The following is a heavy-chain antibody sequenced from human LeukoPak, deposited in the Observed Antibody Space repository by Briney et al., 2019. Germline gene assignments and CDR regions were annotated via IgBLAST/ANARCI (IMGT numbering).Heavy chain of an antibody. CDR3: ARGLAAAGTDYFDY. J-gene: IGHJ4*02. CDR1: GGSISSGGHY. V-gene: IGHV4-31*03. Sequence: SQTLSLTCTVSGGSISSGGHYWSWIRQHPGKGLEWIGYISYSGSTYYNPSLKSRVTISVDTSKNHFSLKLSSVTAADTAVFYCARGLAAAGTDYFDYWGQGTLVTVSS. D-gene: IGHD6-13*01. CDR2: ISYSGST.